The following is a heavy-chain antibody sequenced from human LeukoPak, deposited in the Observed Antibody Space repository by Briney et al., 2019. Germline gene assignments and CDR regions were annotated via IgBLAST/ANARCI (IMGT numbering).Heavy chain of an antibody. D-gene: IGHD1-1*01. CDR2: IYYSGST. CDR1: GGSTSSSY. CDR3: ASVGYADY. V-gene: IGHV4-59*01. J-gene: IGHJ4*02. Sequence: SETLSLTCTVSGGSTSSSYWSWIRQPPGKGLEWIGHIYYSGSTNYNPSLKSRVTISVDTSKNQLSLKLSSVTAADTAVYYCASVGYADYWGQGTLVTVSS.